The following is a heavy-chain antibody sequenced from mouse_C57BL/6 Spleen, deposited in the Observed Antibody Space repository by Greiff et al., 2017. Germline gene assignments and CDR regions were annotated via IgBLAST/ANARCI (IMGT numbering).Heavy chain of an antibody. CDR1: GFNIKDYY. CDR3: TTNYYGSSYVKDY. V-gene: IGHV14-1*01. CDR2: IDPEDGDT. J-gene: IGHJ2*01. Sequence: VQLKQSGAELVRPGASVKLSCTASGFNIKDYYMHWVKQRPEQGLEWIGRIDPEDGDTEYAPKFQGKATMTADTSSNTAYLQLSSLTSEDTAVYYCTTNYYGSSYVKDYWGQGTTLTVSS. D-gene: IGHD1-1*01.